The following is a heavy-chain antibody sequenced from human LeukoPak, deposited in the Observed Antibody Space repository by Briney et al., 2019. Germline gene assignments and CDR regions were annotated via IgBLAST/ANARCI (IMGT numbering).Heavy chain of an antibody. Sequence: GASVKVSCKASGYTFTSYAMNWVRQAPGQGPEWMGWINTNSGNPTYAQGFTGRFVFSLDTSVSTAYLQISSLKAEDTAVYYCARDLRFLGFDPWGQGTLVTVSS. D-gene: IGHD3-3*01. CDR3: ARDLRFLGFDP. V-gene: IGHV7-4-1*02. CDR2: INTNSGNP. J-gene: IGHJ5*02. CDR1: GYTFTSYA.